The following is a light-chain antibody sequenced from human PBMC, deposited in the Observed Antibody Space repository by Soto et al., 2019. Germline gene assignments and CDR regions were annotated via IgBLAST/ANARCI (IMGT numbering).Light chain of an antibody. Sequence: QSVLTQPASVSGSPGQSITISCTGTSSDVGYYNYVSWYQQHPAKAPKLIIYDVGRRPSGVSDRFSGSKSGNTASLTISGLQPEDEADYYCCSYTTSGTRVFGTGTKLTVL. V-gene: IGLV2-14*03. J-gene: IGLJ1*01. CDR2: DVG. CDR1: SSDVGYYNY. CDR3: CSYTTSGTRV.